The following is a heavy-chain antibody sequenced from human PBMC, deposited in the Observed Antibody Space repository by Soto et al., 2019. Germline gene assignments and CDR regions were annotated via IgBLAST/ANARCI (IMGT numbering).Heavy chain of an antibody. CDR1: GITVSDNY. Sequence: GGSLRLSCAASGITVSDNYMSWVRQAPGKGLEWVAIVFSGGNTYRADSVKGRFTVSRDNSKNTLDLQMNSLRAEDTAVYYCAKGDFHCWGQGTLVTVSS. D-gene: IGHD3-16*01. V-gene: IGHV3-53*01. CDR2: VFSGGNT. J-gene: IGHJ4*02. CDR3: AKGDFHC.